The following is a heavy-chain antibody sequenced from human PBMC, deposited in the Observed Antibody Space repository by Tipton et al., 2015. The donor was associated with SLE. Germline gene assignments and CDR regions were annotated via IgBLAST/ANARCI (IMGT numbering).Heavy chain of an antibody. J-gene: IGHJ6*03. CDR1: GGSISNYY. CDR3: ARGVAGYFMYCYMDV. Sequence: GLVKPSETLSLNCTVSGGSISNYYWTWIRQPPGKRLEWIGEISHSGGANYNPSLKSRATVSLDGSNNEFSLRLNSVTAADTAVYYCARGVAGYFMYCYMDVWGKGTTVTISS. V-gene: IGHV4-34*01. D-gene: IGHD5-18*01. CDR2: ISHSGGA.